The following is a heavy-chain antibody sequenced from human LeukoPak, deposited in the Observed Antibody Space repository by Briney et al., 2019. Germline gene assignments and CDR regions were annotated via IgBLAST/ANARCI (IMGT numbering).Heavy chain of an antibody. CDR1: GGTFGGYG. D-gene: IGHD3/OR15-3a*01. V-gene: IGHV1-69*13. CDR2: IIPIFDSP. Sequence: GASVKVSCKXSGGTFGGYGISWVRLSPEQGLEWMGGIIPIFDSPNYSQKFLGRLSITADESTGTAYMELSSLKSDDTAMYYCASWGHSTLDYYFDYWGQGTLVTVSS. J-gene: IGHJ4*02. CDR3: ASWGHSTLDYYFDY.